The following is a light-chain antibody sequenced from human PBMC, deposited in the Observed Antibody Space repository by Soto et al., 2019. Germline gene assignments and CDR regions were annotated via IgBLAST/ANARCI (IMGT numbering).Light chain of an antibody. Sequence: DLHMTQYPSTLAASVLDRVTIPCRASQSINNLLAWYXXKPGKDXKXLIYDVSTLESGVPSRFSGSVSGTEFTITITSLQPQDGDTYDAQQRHSIPWTFAQGTKVDIK. CDR1: QSINNL. J-gene: IGKJ1*01. V-gene: IGKV1-5*01. CDR2: DVS. CDR3: QQRHSIPWT.